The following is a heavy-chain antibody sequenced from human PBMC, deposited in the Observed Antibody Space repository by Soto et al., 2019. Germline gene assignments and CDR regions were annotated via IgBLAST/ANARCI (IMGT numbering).Heavy chain of an antibody. Sequence: QVQLVQSGAEVKKPGASVKVSCKASGYTFTSHGISWMRQAPGQGLEWMGWINVYNGNTNYAQKLQGRVTMTTDTSTSTAYLDLRSLRSDDTAVYFCARDTSRGEYDYWGQGTLVTVSS. D-gene: IGHD3-10*01. J-gene: IGHJ4*02. CDR2: INVYNGNT. CDR3: ARDTSRGEYDY. V-gene: IGHV1-18*01. CDR1: GYTFTSHG.